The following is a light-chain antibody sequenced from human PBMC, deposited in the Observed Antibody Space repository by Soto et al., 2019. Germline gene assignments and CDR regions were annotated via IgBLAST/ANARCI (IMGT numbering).Light chain of an antibody. CDR1: QSVSRR. Sequence: EVVLTQSPGTLSLSPWGIATLSCRASQSVSRRLAWYQQRPGQSPRLLIPGASMRASGVPVRFIGSGSGTDFTLTITRLEPEDFAVYYCQQYGGSPITFGLGTRLEIK. CDR3: QQYGGSPIT. J-gene: IGKJ5*01. V-gene: IGKV3-20*01. CDR2: GAS.